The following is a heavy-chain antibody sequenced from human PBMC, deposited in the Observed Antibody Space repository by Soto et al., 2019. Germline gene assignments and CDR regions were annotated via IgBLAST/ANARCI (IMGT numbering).Heavy chain of an antibody. V-gene: IGHV3-23*01. D-gene: IGHD2-2*01. CDR3: AKGQVVPAAMFEYHGMDV. CDR2: ISGSGGST. Sequence: PGGSLRLSCAASGFTFNSYTMAWVRQAPGKGLEWVSAISGSGGSTYYADSVKGRFTISRDNSKNTLYLQMNSLRAEDTAVYYCAKGQVVPAAMFEYHGMDVWGQGTTVTVSS. CDR1: GFTFNSYT. J-gene: IGHJ6*02.